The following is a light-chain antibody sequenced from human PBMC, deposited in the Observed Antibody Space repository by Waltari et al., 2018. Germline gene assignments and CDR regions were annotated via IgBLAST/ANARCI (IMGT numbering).Light chain of an antibody. CDR3: QQYNSVPLT. Sequence: DIQMTQSPSSLSASVGDTVTITCRASQGISSYLAWYQQKPGKAPKPLIYYASNLESGVSSRFSGSGSGTELTLTISSLQPEDFATYYCQQYNSVPLTFGGGTKVEIK. V-gene: IGKV1-16*01. CDR2: YAS. CDR1: QGISSY. J-gene: IGKJ4*01.